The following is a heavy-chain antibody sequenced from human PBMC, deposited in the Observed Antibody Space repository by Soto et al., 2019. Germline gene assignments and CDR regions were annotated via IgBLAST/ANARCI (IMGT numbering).Heavy chain of an antibody. V-gene: IGHV3-53*01. CDR3: ARELPPDL. Sequence: GGSLRLSCAASGFTVSSKYMNWARQAPGKGLEWVSIIWSAGLTYYADSVRGRFTISRDISKNILFLQMNNLRAEDSAIYYCARELPPDLWGQGTLVTVSS. CDR2: IWSAGLT. CDR1: GFTVSSKY. D-gene: IGHD2-15*01. J-gene: IGHJ5*02.